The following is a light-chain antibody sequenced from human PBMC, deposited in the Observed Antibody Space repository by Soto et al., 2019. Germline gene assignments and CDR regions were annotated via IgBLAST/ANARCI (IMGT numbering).Light chain of an antibody. J-gene: IGKJ5*01. CDR2: DAS. Sequence: EIVLTQSPAVLALSPGERATLSCGASQSVSYRYLAWYQQKPGLAPRLLIYDASSRATGIPDRFSGSGSGTELSLRMSRLEPEHFAVYYCQQYCSSVTFGQASRLEI. CDR3: QQYCSSVT. V-gene: IGKV3D-20*01. CDR1: QSVSYRY.